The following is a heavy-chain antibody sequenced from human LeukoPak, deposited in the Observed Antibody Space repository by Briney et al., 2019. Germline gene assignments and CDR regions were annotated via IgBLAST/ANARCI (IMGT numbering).Heavy chain of an antibody. D-gene: IGHD3-22*01. Sequence: SVKVSCKASGGTFSSYAISWVRQAPGQGLEWMGGIIPIFGTANCAQKFQGRVTITADESTSTAYMELSSLRSEDTAVYYCAREDPNYYDSSGYGPYAFDIWGQGTMVTVSS. V-gene: IGHV1-69*01. CDR2: IIPIFGTA. J-gene: IGHJ3*02. CDR3: AREDPNYYDSSGYGPYAFDI. CDR1: GGTFSSYA.